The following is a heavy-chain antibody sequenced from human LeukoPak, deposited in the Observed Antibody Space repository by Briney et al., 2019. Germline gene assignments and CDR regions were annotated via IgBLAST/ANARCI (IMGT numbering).Heavy chain of an antibody. CDR2: ISGSGGNT. CDR1: GFTFSSYA. Sequence: PGGSLRLSCAASGFTFSSYAMSWVRQAPGKGLEWVSAISGSGGNTYYADSVKGRFTIYRDNSKNTLYLQMNSLRAEDTAVYYCAKRPGYSSSWYYFGYWGQGTLVTVSS. V-gene: IGHV3-23*01. D-gene: IGHD6-13*01. CDR3: AKRPGYSSSWYYFGY. J-gene: IGHJ4*02.